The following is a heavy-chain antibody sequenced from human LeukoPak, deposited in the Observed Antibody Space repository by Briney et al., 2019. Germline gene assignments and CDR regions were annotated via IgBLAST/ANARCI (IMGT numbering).Heavy chain of an antibody. CDR2: IYHTGSP. CDR1: GGSISSGYY. Sequence: SETLSLTCTVSGGSISSGYYWGWIRQPPGKGLEWIGSIYHTGSPYYNPSLKSRVTISVDTSKNQFSLKLSSVTAADTAVYYCAREPYGSGVNWFDPWGQGTLVTVSS. J-gene: IGHJ5*02. CDR3: AREPYGSGVNWFDP. V-gene: IGHV4-38-2*02. D-gene: IGHD3-10*01.